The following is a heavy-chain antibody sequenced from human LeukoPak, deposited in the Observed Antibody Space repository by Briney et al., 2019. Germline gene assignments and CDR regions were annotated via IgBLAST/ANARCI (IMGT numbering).Heavy chain of an antibody. D-gene: IGHD3-3*01. V-gene: IGHV4-34*01. CDR3: ARDRDDFWSGYFLGAFDI. J-gene: IGHJ3*02. CDR2: INHSGST. Sequence: SETLSLTCAVYGGSFSGYYWSWIRQPPGKGLEWIGEINHSGSTNYNPSLKSRVTISVDTSKNQFSLKLSSVTAADTAVYYCARDRDDFWSGYFLGAFDIWGQGTMVTVSS. CDR1: GGSFSGYY.